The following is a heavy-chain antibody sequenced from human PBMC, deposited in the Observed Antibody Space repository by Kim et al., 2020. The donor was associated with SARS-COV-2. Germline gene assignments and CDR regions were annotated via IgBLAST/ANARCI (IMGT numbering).Heavy chain of an antibody. D-gene: IGHD6-13*01. CDR3: VRDIKWTSRSSYWYFDL. V-gene: IGHV4-61*01. CDR1: SGSLSSDSYY. Sequence: SETLSLTCTVSSGSLSSDSYYWSWIRQPPGKGLEWIGHISHRGSTDYNPSLRSRITMSVDTSKNQFSLKLSSMITADTAVYYCVRDIKWTSRSSYWYFDLWGRGTLVTVSS. CDR2: ISHRGST. J-gene: IGHJ2*01.